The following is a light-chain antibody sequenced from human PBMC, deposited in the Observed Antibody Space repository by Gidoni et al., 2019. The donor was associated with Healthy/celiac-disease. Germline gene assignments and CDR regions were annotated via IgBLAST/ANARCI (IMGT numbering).Light chain of an antibody. CDR3: SSYAGSNNGV. V-gene: IGLV2-8*01. Sequence: QSALTQPPSASGPPGQSVTISCPGTSSDVGGYNYLSWYQQHPGKAPKLMIYEVSKRPSGVPDRFSGSKSGNTASLTVSGLQAEDEADYYCSSYAGSNNGVFGGGTKLTVL. J-gene: IGLJ3*02. CDR2: EVS. CDR1: SSDVGGYNY.